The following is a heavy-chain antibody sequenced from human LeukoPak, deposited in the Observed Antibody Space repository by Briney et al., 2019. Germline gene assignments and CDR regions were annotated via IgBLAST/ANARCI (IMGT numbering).Heavy chain of an antibody. CDR3: ARHTNYFDC. J-gene: IGHJ4*02. Sequence: SETLSLTCTVSGDSISSYYWSWIRQPPGKGLEWIGYTHYSGTPDYHPSLKSRITISVDTPKNQFSLKLTSVTAADTAIYYCARHTNYFDCWGQGALVTVSS. CDR1: GDSISSYY. D-gene: IGHD1-1*01. CDR2: THYSGTP. V-gene: IGHV4-59*01.